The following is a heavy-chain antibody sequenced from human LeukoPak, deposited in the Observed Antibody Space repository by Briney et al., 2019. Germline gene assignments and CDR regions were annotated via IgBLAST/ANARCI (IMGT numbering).Heavy chain of an antibody. CDR1: GGSISSYY. J-gene: IGHJ4*02. Sequence: PPETLSLTSTLPGGSISSYYWSWIPQPPGKGLEWIGHIYYSVSTNDNPSLKSRVTISVDTSKNQFSLKLSSVTAADTAVYYCARETGDTAMVTGTFDYWGQGTLVTVSS. V-gene: IGHV4-59*01. D-gene: IGHD5-18*01. CDR3: ARETGDTAMVTGTFDY. CDR2: IYYSVST.